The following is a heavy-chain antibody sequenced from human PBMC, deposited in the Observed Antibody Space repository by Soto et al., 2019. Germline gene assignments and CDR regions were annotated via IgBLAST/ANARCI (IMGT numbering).Heavy chain of an antibody. Sequence: GGSLRLSCAASGFTFSSYGMHWVRQAPGKGLEWVAVISYDGSNKYYADSVKGRFTISRDNSKNTLYLQMNSLRAEDTAVYYCAKGRPQYNWNPTVDYWGQGTLVTVSS. V-gene: IGHV3-30*18. J-gene: IGHJ4*02. CDR3: AKGRPQYNWNPTVDY. CDR2: ISYDGSNK. CDR1: GFTFSSYG. D-gene: IGHD1-20*01.